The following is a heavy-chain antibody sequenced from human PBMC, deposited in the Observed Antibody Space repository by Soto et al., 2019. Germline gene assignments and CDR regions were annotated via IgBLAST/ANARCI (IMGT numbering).Heavy chain of an antibody. D-gene: IGHD6-13*01. J-gene: IGHJ4*02. Sequence: SVKVSCKASGGTFSSYAISRVRQAPGQGLEWMGGIIPIFGTANYAQKFQGRVTITADKSTSTAYMELSSLRSEDTAVYYCARAGGSSWSFDYWGQGTLVTVSS. V-gene: IGHV1-69*06. CDR1: GGTFSSYA. CDR2: IIPIFGTA. CDR3: ARAGGSSWSFDY.